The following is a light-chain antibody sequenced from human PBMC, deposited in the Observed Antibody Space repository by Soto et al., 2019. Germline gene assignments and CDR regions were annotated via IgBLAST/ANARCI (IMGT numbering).Light chain of an antibody. CDR2: EVS. J-gene: IGLJ1*01. CDR3: SSYTTSSAPYV. V-gene: IGLV2-14*01. Sequence: QPVLTQPASVSGSPGQSITISCTGTSSDVGNYDYVSWYQQHPGKAPKLMIYEVSTRPSGVSNRFSGSKSGNTASLTISGLQAEDEADYYCSSYTTSSAPYVFGTGTKVTVL. CDR1: SSDVGNYDY.